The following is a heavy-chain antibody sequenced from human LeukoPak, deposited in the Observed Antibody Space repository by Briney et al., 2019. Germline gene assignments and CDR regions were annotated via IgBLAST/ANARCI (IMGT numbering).Heavy chain of an antibody. V-gene: IGHV1-24*01. D-gene: IGHD1-26*01. J-gene: IGHJ4*02. CDR1: GYTLTELS. CDR3: AIPGSPGGGFDY. CDR2: FDPEDGET. Sequence: AASVKVSCKVSGYTLTELSMHWVRQAPGKGLEWMGGFDPEDGETIYAQKFQGRVTMTEDTSTDTAYMELSSLRSEDTAVYYCAIPGSPGGGFDYWGQGTLVTVSS.